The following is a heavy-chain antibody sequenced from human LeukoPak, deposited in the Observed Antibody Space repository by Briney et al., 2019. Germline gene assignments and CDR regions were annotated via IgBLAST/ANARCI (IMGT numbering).Heavy chain of an antibody. J-gene: IGHJ6*03. V-gene: IGHV3-66*01. Sequence: GGSLRLSCAASGFTVSSNYMSWVRQAPGKGLEWVSVIYSGGSTAYADSVKGRFTISRDNSKNTLYLQMNRLRAEDTAVYYCARCGYRSAYGWGGGYYYYFMDVWGNGTTVTVSS. CDR3: ARCGYRSAYGWGGGYYYYFMDV. CDR1: GFTVSSNY. CDR2: IYSGGST. D-gene: IGHD5-18*01.